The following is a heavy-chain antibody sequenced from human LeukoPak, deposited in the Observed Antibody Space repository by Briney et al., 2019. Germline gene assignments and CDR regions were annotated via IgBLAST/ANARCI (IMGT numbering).Heavy chain of an antibody. CDR3: ARDQYYHSRGSDAFHI. Sequence: PGRSLRLSCAASGFTFTSYAMHWVRQAPGKGLEWVAVISFDGNDKYHADSVKGRFTISRDNSKNTLYLQMNSLRAEDTALYYCARDQYYHSRGSDAFHILGQGTMVTVSS. V-gene: IGHV3-30-3*01. J-gene: IGHJ3*02. D-gene: IGHD3-22*01. CDR1: GFTFTSYA. CDR2: ISFDGNDK.